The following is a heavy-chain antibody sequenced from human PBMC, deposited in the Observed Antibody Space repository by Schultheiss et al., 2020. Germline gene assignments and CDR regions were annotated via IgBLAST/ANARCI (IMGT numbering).Heavy chain of an antibody. Sequence: SETLSLTCTVSGGSISSGGYYWSWIRQPPGKGLEWIGEINHSGSTNYNPSLKSRVTISVDTSKNQFSLKLSSVTAADTAVFYCARASDYGDYPFDYWGQGTLVT. CDR1: GGSISSGGYY. CDR2: INHSGST. J-gene: IGHJ4*02. D-gene: IGHD4-17*01. V-gene: IGHV4-61*08. CDR3: ARASDYGDYPFDY.